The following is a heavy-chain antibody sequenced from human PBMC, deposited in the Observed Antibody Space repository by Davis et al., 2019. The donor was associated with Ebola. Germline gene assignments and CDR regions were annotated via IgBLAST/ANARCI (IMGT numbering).Heavy chain of an antibody. D-gene: IGHD2-15*01. J-gene: IGHJ4*02. Sequence: GESLNLSCGASGINFNTAWMNWIRLVPGTGLEWVGRIQTKTDEGTLDYAAPVKGRFTMSRDDARNTVSLQMNSLKTEDTGVYYCTTDEGGSRYWGQGSLVSVSS. V-gene: IGHV3-15*07. CDR3: TTDEGGSRY. CDR1: GINFNTAW. CDR2: IQTKTDEGTL.